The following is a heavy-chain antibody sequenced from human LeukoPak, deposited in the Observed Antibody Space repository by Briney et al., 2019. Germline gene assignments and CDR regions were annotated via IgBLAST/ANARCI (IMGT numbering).Heavy chain of an antibody. CDR1: GGTFSSYA. CDR2: IIPIFGTA. Sequence: GASVKVSCKASGGTFSSYAISWVRQAPGQGLEWMGGIIPIFGTANYAQKFQGRVTITADKSTSTAYMELSSLRSEDTAVYYCAREGYSYGTVDYWGQGTLVTVSS. J-gene: IGHJ4*02. CDR3: AREGYSYGTVDY. D-gene: IGHD5-18*01. V-gene: IGHV1-69*06.